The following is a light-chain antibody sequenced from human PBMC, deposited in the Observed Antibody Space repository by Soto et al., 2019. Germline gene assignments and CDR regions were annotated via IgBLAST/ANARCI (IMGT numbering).Light chain of an antibody. CDR3: QQLNSFMYT. CDR2: GAS. CDR1: QSLSSN. V-gene: IGKV3-15*01. Sequence: EIVMMQSPATLSVSPGERATLSCRASQSLSSNLAWYQQKPGQAPRLLIFGASTRATGIPARFSGSGSGTEFTLTISNLQSEDFAVYYCQQLNSFMYTFGQGTKLEIK. J-gene: IGKJ2*01.